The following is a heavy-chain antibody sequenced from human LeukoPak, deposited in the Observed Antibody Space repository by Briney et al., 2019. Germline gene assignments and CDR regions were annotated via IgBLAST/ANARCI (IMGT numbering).Heavy chain of an antibody. J-gene: IGHJ4*02. Sequence: GGSLRLSCAASGFTFSSYAMHWVRQAPGKGLEWVAVISYDGSNKYYADSVKGRFTISRDNSKNTLYLQMNSLRAEDTAVYYCARDAETTVVTPDYWGQGTLVTVSS. CDR2: ISYDGSNK. D-gene: IGHD4-23*01. CDR3: ARDAETTVVTPDY. V-gene: IGHV3-30-3*01. CDR1: GFTFSSYA.